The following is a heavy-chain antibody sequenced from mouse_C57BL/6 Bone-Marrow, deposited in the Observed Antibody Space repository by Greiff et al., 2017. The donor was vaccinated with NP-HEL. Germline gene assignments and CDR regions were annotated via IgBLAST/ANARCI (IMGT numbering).Heavy chain of an antibody. V-gene: IGHV5-9*01. Sequence: EVQVVESGGGLVKPGGSLKLSCAASGFTFSSYTMSWVRQTPEKRLEWVATISGGGGNTYYPDSVKGRFTISRANAKNTLYLRMSMLRSEDTSLDNCARPHDYGISYYFDYWGQGTTLTVSS. CDR2: ISGGGGNT. CDR3: ARPHDYGISYYFDY. J-gene: IGHJ2*01. D-gene: IGHD1-1*01. CDR1: GFTFSSYT.